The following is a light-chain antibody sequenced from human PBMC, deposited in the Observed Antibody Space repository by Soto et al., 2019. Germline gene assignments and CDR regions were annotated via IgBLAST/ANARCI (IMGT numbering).Light chain of an antibody. CDR3: QQYYNFPWT. V-gene: IGKV1D-8*01. CDR2: GAS. J-gene: IGKJ1*01. CDR1: QGISNY. Sequence: VLWMTQSPSLLSASTGDKVTISCRMSQGISNYLAWFQQKPGKAPELLIYGASTLQSGVPSRFSGSGSGTDFTLTISYLQSEDFATYYCQQYYNFPWTFGQGTKVEIK.